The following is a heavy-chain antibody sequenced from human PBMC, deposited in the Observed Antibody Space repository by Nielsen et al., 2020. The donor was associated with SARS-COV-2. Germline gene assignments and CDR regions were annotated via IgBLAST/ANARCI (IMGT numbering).Heavy chain of an antibody. CDR1: GGSFSGYY. D-gene: IGHD3-10*01. V-gene: IGHV4-34*09. CDR3: ARDYGSGSYLRSYYGMDV. J-gene: IGHJ6*02. CDR2: IHPSGNT. Sequence: SETLSLTCAVYGGSFSGYYWNWIRQPPGKGLEWIGEIHPSGNTNYNPSLKSRVTISVDTSKNQFSLKLSSVTAADTAVYYCARDYGSGSYLRSYYGMDVWGQGTTVTVSS.